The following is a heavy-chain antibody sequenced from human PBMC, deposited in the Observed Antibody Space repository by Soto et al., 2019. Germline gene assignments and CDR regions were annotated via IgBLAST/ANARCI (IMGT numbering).Heavy chain of an antibody. V-gene: IGHV3-72*01. Sequence: GGSLRLSCAASGFTLSDHSMDWVRQAPGRGLEWVGRSRNKAYSYTTEYAASVKGRFSISRDDSENSLYLQMNSLKTDDTAVYYCGRKTISVRADEYWGQGTLGTVSS. D-gene: IGHD2-2*02. CDR2: SRNKAYSYTT. J-gene: IGHJ4*02. CDR1: GFTLSDHS. CDR3: GRKTISVRADEY.